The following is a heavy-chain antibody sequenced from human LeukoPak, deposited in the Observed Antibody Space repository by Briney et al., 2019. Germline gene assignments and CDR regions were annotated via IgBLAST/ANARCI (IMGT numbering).Heavy chain of an antibody. CDR1: GGTFSSYA. CDR2: IIPILGIA. CDR3: ARSSFVQQQLPPGMDV. V-gene: IGHV1-69*04. D-gene: IGHD6-13*01. Sequence: GASVKVSCKASGGTFSSYAISWVRQAPGQGLEWMGRIIPILGIANYAQKFQGRVTITADKSTSTAYMELSSLRSEDTAVYYCARSSFVQQQLPPGMDVWGQGTTVTVSS. J-gene: IGHJ6*02.